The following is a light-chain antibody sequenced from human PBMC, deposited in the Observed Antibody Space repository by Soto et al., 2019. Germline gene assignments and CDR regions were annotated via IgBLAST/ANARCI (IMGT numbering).Light chain of an antibody. CDR1: QSVSRN. J-gene: IGKJ5*01. Sequence: VLKQSPAALSLSTGERATLSCKASQSVSRNLAWYQQKPGQAPRLLIYDASSRPTDIPARFSGSGSGTDFTLTISSLEPEDFALYYCQQRSNWPITFGQGGLLAVK. CDR2: DAS. V-gene: IGKV3-11*01. CDR3: QQRSNWPIT.